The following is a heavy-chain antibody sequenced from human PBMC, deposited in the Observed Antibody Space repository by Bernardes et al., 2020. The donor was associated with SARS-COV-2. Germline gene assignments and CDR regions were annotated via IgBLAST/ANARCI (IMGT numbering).Heavy chain of an antibody. CDR3: AKDTGPYGDPGADGMDV. D-gene: IGHD4-17*01. J-gene: IGHJ6*02. Sequence: GGSLRLSCAASGFTFDDYTMHWVRQAPGKGLEWVSLISWDGGSTYYADSVKGRFTISRDNSKNSLYLQMNSLRTEDTALYYCAKDTGPYGDPGADGMDVWGQGTTVTVSS. V-gene: IGHV3-43*01. CDR1: GFTFDDYT. CDR2: ISWDGGST.